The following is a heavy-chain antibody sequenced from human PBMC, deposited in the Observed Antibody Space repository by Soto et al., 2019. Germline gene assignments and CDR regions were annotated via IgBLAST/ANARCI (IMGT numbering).Heavy chain of an antibody. D-gene: IGHD5-12*01. CDR2: IYWNEDK. V-gene: IGHV2-5*01. J-gene: IGHJ4*02. Sequence: QITLKESGPTLVKPTQTLTLTCTFSGFSLSTSGVGVGWIRQPPGKALEWLALIYWNEDKLYSPSLKSRLTVTKDNSKNPVVLTMTNMDPVDTATYYCAHRRKERATPPDPWYFDHWGQGTLVTVSS. CDR3: AHRRKERATPPDPWYFDH. CDR1: GFSLSTSGVG.